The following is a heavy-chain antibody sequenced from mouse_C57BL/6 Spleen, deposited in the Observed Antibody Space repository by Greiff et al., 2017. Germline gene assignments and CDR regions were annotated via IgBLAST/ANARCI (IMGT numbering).Heavy chain of an antibody. CDR1: GFNIKDDY. CDR2: IAPENGDT. D-gene: IGHD2-4*01. Sequence: EVQLMESGAELVRPGASVKLSCPASGFNIKDDYMHWVKQRPEQGLEWIGWIAPENGDTEYASKFQGKATITADTSSNTAYLQLSSLTSEDTAVYYCTPYDYDQGFAYWGQGTLVTVSA. J-gene: IGHJ3*01. V-gene: IGHV14-4*01. CDR3: TPYDYDQGFAY.